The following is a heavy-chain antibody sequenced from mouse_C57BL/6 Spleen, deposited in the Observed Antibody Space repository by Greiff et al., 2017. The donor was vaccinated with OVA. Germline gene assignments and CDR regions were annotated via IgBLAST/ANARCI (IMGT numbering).Heavy chain of an antibody. CDR3: ARDRLPFDY. V-gene: IGHV5-4*01. CDR1: GFTFSSYA. CDR2: ISDGGSYT. J-gene: IGHJ2*01. Sequence: DVKLVESGGGLVKPGGSLKLSCAASGFTFSSYAMSWVRQTPEKRLEWVATISDGGSYTYYPDNVKGRFTISRDNAKNNLYLQMSHLKSEDTAMYYCARDRLPFDYWGQGTTLTVSS.